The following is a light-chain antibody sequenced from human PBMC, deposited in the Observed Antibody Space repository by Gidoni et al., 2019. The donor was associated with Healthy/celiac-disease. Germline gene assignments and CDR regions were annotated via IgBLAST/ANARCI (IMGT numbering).Light chain of an antibody. CDR2: DAS. CDR1: QDISNS. CDR3: QQYDNLPYT. Sequence: DIQMTQSPSSLSASVGDRVTITCQASQDISNSFNLYQQKPGKAPKLLLDDASNLETGVPSKFSGRGAGTDFTFTISSLQHEDIATYYCQQYDNLPYTFGQGTKLEIK. V-gene: IGKV1-33*01. J-gene: IGKJ2*01.